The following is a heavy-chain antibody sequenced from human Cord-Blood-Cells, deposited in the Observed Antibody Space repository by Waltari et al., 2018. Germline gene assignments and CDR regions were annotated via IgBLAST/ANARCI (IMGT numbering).Heavy chain of an antibody. V-gene: IGHV1-8*01. J-gene: IGHJ4*02. Sequence: QVQLVQSGAEVKKPGASVKVSCKAPGYTFTSSDINWAIQATGQGLEWMGWMNPNSGNTGYAQKFQGRVTMTRNTSISTAYMELSSLRSEDTAVYYCARGRDRAAAGTFDYWGQGTLVTVSS. D-gene: IGHD6-13*01. CDR1: GYTFTSSD. CDR3: ARGRDRAAAGTFDY. CDR2: MNPNSGNT.